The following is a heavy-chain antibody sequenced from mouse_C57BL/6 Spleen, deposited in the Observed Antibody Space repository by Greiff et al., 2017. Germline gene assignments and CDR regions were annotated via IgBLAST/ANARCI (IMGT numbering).Heavy chain of an antibody. J-gene: IGHJ2*01. CDR1: GFTFSSYA. CDR3: TRGDYYGRGFDY. D-gene: IGHD1-1*01. Sequence: EVKVEESGEGLVKPGGSLKLSCAASGFTFSSYAMSWVRQTPEKRLEWVAYISSGGDYIYYADTVKGRFTISRDNARNTLYLQMSSLKSEDTAMYYCTRGDYYGRGFDYWGQGTTLTVSS. CDR2: ISSGGDYI. V-gene: IGHV5-9-1*02.